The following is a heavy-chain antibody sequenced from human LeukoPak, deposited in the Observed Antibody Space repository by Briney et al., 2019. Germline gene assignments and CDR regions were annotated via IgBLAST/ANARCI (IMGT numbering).Heavy chain of an antibody. CDR3: TTCRYRGGSCYSDY. CDR2: IKSKTDGGTT. Sequence: PGGSLRLSCAASGFTFSNAWMSWVRQAPGKGLEWVGRIKSKTDGGTTDYAAPVKGRFTISRDDSKNTLYLQMNSLKTEGTAVYYCTTCRYRGGSCYSDYWGQGTLVTVSS. D-gene: IGHD2-15*01. CDR1: GFTFSNAW. J-gene: IGHJ4*02. V-gene: IGHV3-15*01.